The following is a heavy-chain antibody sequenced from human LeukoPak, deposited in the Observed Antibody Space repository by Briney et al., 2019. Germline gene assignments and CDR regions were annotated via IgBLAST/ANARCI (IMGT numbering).Heavy chain of an antibody. CDR3: ARDLCSGGSCYGYYYMDV. Sequence: ASVKVSCKASGYTFTGYYMHWVRQAPGQGLEWMGWINPNSGGTNYAQKFQGRVTMTRDTSTSTAYMELSRLRSDDTAVYYCARDLCSGGSCYGYYYMDVWGKGTTVTVSS. J-gene: IGHJ6*03. CDR1: GYTFTGYY. CDR2: INPNSGGT. D-gene: IGHD2-15*01. V-gene: IGHV1-2*02.